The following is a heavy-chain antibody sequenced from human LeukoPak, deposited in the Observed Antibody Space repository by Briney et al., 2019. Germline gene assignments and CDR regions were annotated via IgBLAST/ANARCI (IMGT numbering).Heavy chain of an antibody. CDR2: INHSGST. Sequence: SETLSLTCAVYGGSFSGYYWSWIRQPPGKGLEWIGEINHSGSTNYNPSLKSRVTISVDTSKNQFSLRLSSATAADTDLSYCAARVGDSAFDIWGQGTLVTVSS. CDR3: AARVGDSAFDI. V-gene: IGHV4-34*01. D-gene: IGHD1-26*01. J-gene: IGHJ3*02. CDR1: GGSFSGYY.